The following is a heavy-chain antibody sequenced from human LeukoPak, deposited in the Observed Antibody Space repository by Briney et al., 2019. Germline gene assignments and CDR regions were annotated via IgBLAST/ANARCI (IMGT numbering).Heavy chain of an antibody. CDR3: AKVAHYYYGSESYYFFEH. Sequence: GGSLGLSCAASGFTFTTYWMSWVRQPPGKGLEWVANIKQDGTEKYYVDSVKGRFTISRDNAKNSLYLQMTSLRVEDTAIYYCAKVAHYYYGSESYYFFEHWGQGTPVTASS. CDR2: IKQDGTEK. J-gene: IGHJ4*02. V-gene: IGHV3-7*01. D-gene: IGHD3-10*01. CDR1: GFTFTTYW.